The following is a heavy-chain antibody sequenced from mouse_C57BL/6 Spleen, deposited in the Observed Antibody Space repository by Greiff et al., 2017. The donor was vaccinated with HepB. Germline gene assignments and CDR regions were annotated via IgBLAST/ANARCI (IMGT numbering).Heavy chain of an antibody. V-gene: IGHV1-64*01. J-gene: IGHJ4*01. CDR2: IHPNSGST. Sequence: VQLQQPGAELVKPGASVKLSCKASGYTFTSYWMHWVKQRPGQGLEWIGMIHPNSGSTNYNEKFKSKATLTVDKSSSTAYMKLSSLTSEDSAVYYCARKRNWRYAMDYWGQGTSVTVSS. D-gene: IGHD4-1*01. CDR3: ARKRNWRYAMDY. CDR1: GYTFTSYW.